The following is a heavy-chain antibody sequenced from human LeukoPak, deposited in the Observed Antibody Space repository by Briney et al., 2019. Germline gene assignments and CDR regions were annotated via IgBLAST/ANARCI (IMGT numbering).Heavy chain of an antibody. V-gene: IGHV3-23*01. Sequence: PGGSLRLSCAASGFTVSSNYMSWVRQPPGKGLEWVSVISRRDDYTYYADSVKGRFTISRDNSKNTLYLQMNTLRAEDTAVYYCANDDRSGSFHDFWGEGTLVTVSS. J-gene: IGHJ4*02. CDR3: ANDDRSGSFHDF. CDR1: GFTVSSNY. CDR2: ISRRDDYT. D-gene: IGHD3-10*01.